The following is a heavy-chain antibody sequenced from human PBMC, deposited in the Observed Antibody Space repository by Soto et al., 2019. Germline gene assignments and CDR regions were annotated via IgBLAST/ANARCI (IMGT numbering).Heavy chain of an antibody. CDR1: GGSISSYY. V-gene: IGHV4-59*08. Sequence: ASETLSLTCTVSGGSISSYYWSWIRQPPGKGLEWIGYIYYSGSTNYNPSLKSRVTISVDTSKNQFSLKLSSVTAADTAVYYCARVGSKSFYYATDVWGQGTTVTVSS. CDR3: ARVGSKSFYYATDV. D-gene: IGHD4-4*01. J-gene: IGHJ6*02. CDR2: IYYSGST.